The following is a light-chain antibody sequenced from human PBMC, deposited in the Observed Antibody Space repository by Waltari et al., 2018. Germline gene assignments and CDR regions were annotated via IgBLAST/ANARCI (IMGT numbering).Light chain of an antibody. V-gene: IGLV1-40*01. Sequence: QSVLTQPPSVSGTPGQRVTISCSGSTSNIGAVHDLHWSQHLPGTAPKLLIYGNNNRPSGVPDRFSGSKSGTSASLAITGLQADDEADYFCQSFDNMLSGGVVFGGGTKLAVL. CDR2: GNN. J-gene: IGLJ2*01. CDR1: TSNIGAVHD. CDR3: QSFDNMLSGGVV.